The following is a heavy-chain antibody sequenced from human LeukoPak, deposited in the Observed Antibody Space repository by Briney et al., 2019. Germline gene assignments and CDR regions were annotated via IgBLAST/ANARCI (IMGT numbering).Heavy chain of an antibody. V-gene: IGHV3-23*01. CDR1: GFTFSSYG. CDR2: MSGSGGST. Sequence: PGGSLRLSCAASGFTFSSYGMSWVRQAPGKGLEWVSGMSGSGGSTYYADSVKGRFTISRDNAKNSLYLQMNSLRAEDTAVYYCARGWRGNFDYWGQGTLVTVSS. J-gene: IGHJ4*02. CDR3: ARGWRGNFDY. D-gene: IGHD2/OR15-2a*01.